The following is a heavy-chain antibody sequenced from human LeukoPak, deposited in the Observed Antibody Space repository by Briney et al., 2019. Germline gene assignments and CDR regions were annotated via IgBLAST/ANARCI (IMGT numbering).Heavy chain of an antibody. J-gene: IGHJ4*02. CDR1: GFTFSSYS. CDR3: AREVFITPDY. Sequence: PGESLRLSCAASGFTFSSYSMNWVRQAPGKGLEWVSSISSSSSYIYYADSVKGRFTISRDNAKNSLYLQMNSLRAEDTAVYYCAREVFITPDYWGQGTLVTVSS. D-gene: IGHD3-22*01. V-gene: IGHV3-21*01. CDR2: ISSSSSYI.